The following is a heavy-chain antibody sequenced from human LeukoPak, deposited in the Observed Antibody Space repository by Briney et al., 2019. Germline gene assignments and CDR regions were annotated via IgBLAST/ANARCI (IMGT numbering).Heavy chain of an antibody. CDR3: AREVGGGATNYFDY. D-gene: IGHD1-26*01. V-gene: IGHV3-53*01. CDR2: IYSADSA. J-gene: IGHJ4*02. Sequence: PGGSLRLSCAASGFTVSRNYMSWVRPAPGKGLEWVSVIYSADSAYYADSVRGRFTISRDNPKNTLYLQMNSLRADDTAVYYCAREVGGGATNYFDYWGQGTLVTVSS. CDR1: GFTVSRNY.